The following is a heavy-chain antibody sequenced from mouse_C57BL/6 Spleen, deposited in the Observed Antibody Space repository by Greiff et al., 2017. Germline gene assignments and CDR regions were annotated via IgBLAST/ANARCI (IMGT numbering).Heavy chain of an antibody. J-gene: IGHJ4*01. CDR1: GYAFSSYW. Sequence: VKLQQSGAELVKPGASVKISCKASGYAFSSYWMNWVKQRPGKGLEWIGQIYPGDGDTNYNGKFKGKATLTADKSSSTAYMQLSSLTSEDSAVYFCARSGRVFYAMDYWGQGTSVTVSS. CDR2: IYPGDGDT. V-gene: IGHV1-80*01. CDR3: ARSGRVFYAMDY. D-gene: IGHD3-1*01.